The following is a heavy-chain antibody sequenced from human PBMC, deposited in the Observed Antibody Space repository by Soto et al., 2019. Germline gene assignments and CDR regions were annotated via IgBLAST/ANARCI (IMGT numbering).Heavy chain of an antibody. J-gene: IGHJ4*02. CDR2: ISYDGSNK. CDR1: GFTFSSYA. Sequence: HPGGSLRLSCAASGFTFSSYAMHWVRQAPGKGLEWVAVISYDGSNKYYADSVKGRFTISRDNSKNTLYLQMNSLRAEDTAVYYCARDDYYDVDYYFDYWGQGTLVTVSS. CDR3: ARDDYYDVDYYFDY. D-gene: IGHD1-26*01. V-gene: IGHV3-30-3*01.